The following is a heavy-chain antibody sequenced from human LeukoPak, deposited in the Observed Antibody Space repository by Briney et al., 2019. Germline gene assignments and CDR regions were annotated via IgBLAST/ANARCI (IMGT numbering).Heavy chain of an antibody. Sequence: SGTLPLTCTVSGDSINSLDLWSWVRQPPGKGLEWIGEMYLSGTTHSNPSVKSRVTISIDKSKNQFFLNLSSVTAADTAVYYCAGLVGRYSSGLYYYYFDYWGQGTLVTVSS. J-gene: IGHJ4*02. CDR2: MYLSGTT. CDR1: GDSINSLDL. V-gene: IGHV4-4*02. D-gene: IGHD3-22*01. CDR3: AGLVGRYSSGLYYYYFDY.